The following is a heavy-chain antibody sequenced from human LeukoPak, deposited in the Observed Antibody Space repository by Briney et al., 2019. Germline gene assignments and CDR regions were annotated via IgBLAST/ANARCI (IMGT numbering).Heavy chain of an antibody. J-gene: IGHJ6*02. V-gene: IGHV5-51*01. Sequence: GESLKISCKGSGDTFATNWIGWVRQLPGKGLEWMGVIYPGDSRTRYNPSFQGQVTISADKSTSTAYLQWSSLQASDSGMYYCARTNCGGDCYPYGMDVWGQGTTVTVSS. CDR3: ARTNCGGDCYPYGMDV. D-gene: IGHD2-21*02. CDR2: IYPGDSRT. CDR1: GDTFATNW.